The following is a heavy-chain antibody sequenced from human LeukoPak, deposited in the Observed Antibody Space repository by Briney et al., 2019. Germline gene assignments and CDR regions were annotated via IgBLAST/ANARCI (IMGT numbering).Heavy chain of an antibody. CDR3: ARGRFGLLWFGELER. J-gene: IGHJ4*02. Sequence: ASVKVSCKASGYTFTSYYMHWVRQAPGQGLEWMGGIIPIFGTANYAQRFQGRVTITADEATSTAYMELSRLRSEDTAVYYCARGRFGLLWFGELERWGQGTLVTVSS. V-gene: IGHV1-69*13. CDR2: IIPIFGTA. CDR1: GYTFTSYY. D-gene: IGHD3-10*01.